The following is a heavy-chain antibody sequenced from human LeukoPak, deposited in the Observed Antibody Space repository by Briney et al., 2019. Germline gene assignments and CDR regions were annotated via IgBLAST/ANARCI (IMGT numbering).Heavy chain of an antibody. CDR3: ARGGSSGYWGIDY. CDR2: ISYEGSNK. J-gene: IGHJ4*02. Sequence: GGSLRLSCAASGFTFSSYAMHWVRQAPGKGLEWVAVISYEGSNKYYADSGKGRFTISRDNSKNTLYLQMNSLRAEDTAVYYCARGGSSGYWGIDYWGQGTLVTVSS. D-gene: IGHD6-19*01. V-gene: IGHV3-30-3*01. CDR1: GFTFSSYA.